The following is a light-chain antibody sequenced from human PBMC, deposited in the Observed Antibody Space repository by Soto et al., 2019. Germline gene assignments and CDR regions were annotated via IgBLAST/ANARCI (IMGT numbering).Light chain of an antibody. CDR3: QQYGSPLYT. Sequence: EIVLTQSPGTLSFSLWSRATLSFRASQSISSSYLAWYQQKLGQAPRLLIYGSSRRATGIPDRCRDSGSGTDFTLTISRLEIEEFVVYYCQQYGSPLYTFGQGTKLEIK. J-gene: IGKJ2*01. CDR1: QSISSSY. V-gene: IGKV3-20*01. CDR2: GSS.